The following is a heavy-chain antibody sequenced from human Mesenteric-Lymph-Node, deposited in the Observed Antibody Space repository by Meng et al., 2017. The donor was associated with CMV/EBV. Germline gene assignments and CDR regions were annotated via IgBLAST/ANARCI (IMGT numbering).Heavy chain of an antibody. CDR3: AKAKSDVPLLDWLSDS. V-gene: IGHV3-23*01. J-gene: IGHJ4*02. D-gene: IGHD3/OR15-3a*01. Sequence: GESLKISCAASGFTFNNFVMTWVRQAPGKGLEWVSAITHDAGTTSYADSVKGRFTVSRDNSKNTLYLQMNSLRAEDTALYYCAKAKSDVPLLDWLSDSWGQRTLVTVSS. CDR2: ITHDAGTT. CDR1: GFTFNNFV.